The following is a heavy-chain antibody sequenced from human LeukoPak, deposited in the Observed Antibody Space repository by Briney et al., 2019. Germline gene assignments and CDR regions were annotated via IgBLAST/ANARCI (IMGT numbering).Heavy chain of an antibody. CDR3: ARDATIAAPLMS. CDR2: IYHSGST. Sequence: NASETLSLTCTVSGYSISSNYYWGWIRQPPGKGLEWIGSIYHSGSTYYNPSLKSRVTISVDTPKNQFSLKLSSVTAADTAVYYCARDATIAAPLMSWGQGTLVIVSS. J-gene: IGHJ4*02. V-gene: IGHV4-38-2*02. CDR1: GYSISSNYY. D-gene: IGHD6-13*01.